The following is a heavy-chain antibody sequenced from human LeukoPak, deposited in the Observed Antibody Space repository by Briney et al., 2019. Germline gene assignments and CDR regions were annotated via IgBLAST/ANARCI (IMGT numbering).Heavy chain of an antibody. Sequence: GGSLRLSCAASGFSLSAYGVHWVRRAPGKGLEWVAVIWYDGASKDYADSVKGRFTFSRDYSKNTLYLQMNSLTVEDTAVYYCARSQSSSLIDYWGQGTLVTVSS. D-gene: IGHD6-13*01. J-gene: IGHJ4*02. CDR2: IWYDGASK. CDR1: GFSLSAYG. V-gene: IGHV3-33*01. CDR3: ARSQSSSLIDY.